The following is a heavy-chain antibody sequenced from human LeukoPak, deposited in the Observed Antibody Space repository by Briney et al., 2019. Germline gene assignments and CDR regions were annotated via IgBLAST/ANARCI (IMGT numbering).Heavy chain of an antibody. CDR1: GGSISSDDYY. D-gene: IGHD5-12*01. Sequence: SETLSLTCTVSGGSISSDDYYWSWIRQPPGKGLEWIGPITYSGSTDYSPSLRSRVTMSVDTSKNQFSLKLNSVTAAETAMYFCARGGVGGYDYFDSWGQGTLVAVSS. V-gene: IGHV4-30-4*01. CDR2: ITYSGST. J-gene: IGHJ4*02. CDR3: ARGGVGGYDYFDS.